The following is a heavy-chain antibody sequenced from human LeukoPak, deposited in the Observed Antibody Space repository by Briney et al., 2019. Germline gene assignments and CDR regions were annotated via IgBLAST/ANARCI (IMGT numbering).Heavy chain of an antibody. CDR3: ARDLDGDYTYFDY. CDR2: FDPEDGET. Sequence: GASVKVSCKVSGYTLTELSMHWVRQAPGKGLEWMGGFDPEDGETIYAQKFQGRVTITRDTSASTAYMELSSLRSEDTAVYYCARDLDGDYTYFDYWGQGTLVTVSS. V-gene: IGHV1-24*01. J-gene: IGHJ4*02. D-gene: IGHD4-17*01. CDR1: GYTLTELS.